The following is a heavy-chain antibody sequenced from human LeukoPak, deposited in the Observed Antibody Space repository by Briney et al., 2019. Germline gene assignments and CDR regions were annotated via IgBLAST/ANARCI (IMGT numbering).Heavy chain of an antibody. CDR3: AKDNQGIAAGWFDP. V-gene: IGHV3-21*04. J-gene: IGHJ5*02. D-gene: IGHD2-21*01. Sequence: GSLRLSCAASGFTFNTYSMNWVRQAPGKGLEWVSSISVDSNYLYYVDSLRRRFTVSRDNTKNSLYLQMNSLRAEDTAVYYCAKDNQGIAAGWFDPWGQGTLVTVSS. CDR2: ISVDSNYL. CDR1: GFTFNTYS.